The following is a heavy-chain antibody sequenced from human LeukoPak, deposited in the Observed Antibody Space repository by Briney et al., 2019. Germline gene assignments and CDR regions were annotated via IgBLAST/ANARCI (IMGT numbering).Heavy chain of an antibody. CDR1: GYTFTGYY. J-gene: IGHJ4*02. V-gene: IGHV1-2*02. Sequence: ASVKVSCKASGYTFTGYYMHWVRQAPGQGLEWMGWINPNSGGTNYAQKFQGRVTMTRDTSISTAYMELSRLRSDDTAVYYCARDSITIFGVVITGGDYWGQGTLVTVSS. CDR3: ARDSITIFGVVITGGDY. CDR2: INPNSGGT. D-gene: IGHD3-3*01.